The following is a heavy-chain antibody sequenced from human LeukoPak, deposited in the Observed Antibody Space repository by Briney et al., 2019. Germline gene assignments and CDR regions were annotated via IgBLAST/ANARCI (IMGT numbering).Heavy chain of an antibody. Sequence: GGALRLSCAVSELTVTRTHFSWVRQAPGKGLEWVSVIYRGGYTYYGDSVKGRFTISRDNSKNTVYLQMTGLRTEDAAVYYCARAQGNTAYYCDHWGQGALVTVSS. CDR2: IYRGGYT. V-gene: IGHV3-66*02. CDR3: ARAQGNTAYYCDH. D-gene: IGHD3-16*01. CDR1: ELTVTRTH. J-gene: IGHJ4*02.